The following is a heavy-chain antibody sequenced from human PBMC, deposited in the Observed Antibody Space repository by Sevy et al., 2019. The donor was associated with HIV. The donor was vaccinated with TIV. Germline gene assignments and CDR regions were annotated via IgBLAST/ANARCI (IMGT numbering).Heavy chain of an antibody. CDR3: ARSGGLTVYGMDV. D-gene: IGHD3-16*01. CDR1: RFTFSSYW. CDR2: IKDDGSEK. J-gene: IGHJ6*02. Sequence: GGSLRLSCAASRFTFSSYWMNWVRQAPGKGLEWVANIKDDGSEKYYVDSVKGRLTISRDNAKNSLYLQMNSLRAEDTAVYYCARSGGLTVYGMDVWGQGTTVTVSS. V-gene: IGHV3-7*01.